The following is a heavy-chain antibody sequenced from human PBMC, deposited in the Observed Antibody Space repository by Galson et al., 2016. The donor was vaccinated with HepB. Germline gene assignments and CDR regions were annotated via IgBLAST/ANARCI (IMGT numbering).Heavy chain of an antibody. Sequence: EALSLTCTVSGGSISRYYWSWIRQPPGKGLEWIGYVYDCGSTEYNPTLKSRVTISADTSKNQFSLKLRSVTAADTAVYYCARGARPLGPVTHRRGHLDCWGQGTLVTVSS. CDR3: ARGARPLGPVTHRRGHLDC. D-gene: IGHD4-17*01. CDR2: VYDCGST. V-gene: IGHV4-59*01. CDR1: GGSISRYY. J-gene: IGHJ4*02.